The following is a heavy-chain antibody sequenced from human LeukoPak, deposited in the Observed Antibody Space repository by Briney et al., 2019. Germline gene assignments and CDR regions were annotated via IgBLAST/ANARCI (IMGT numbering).Heavy chain of an antibody. Sequence: KSSETLSLTCTVSGGSISSYYWSWIRQPPGKGLEWIGYIYYSGSTNYTPSLKSRVTISVDTSKNQFSLKLSSVTAADTAVYYCARDPIVGATENYFDYWGQGTLVTVSS. V-gene: IGHV4-59*01. CDR1: GGSISSYY. CDR2: IYYSGST. J-gene: IGHJ4*02. D-gene: IGHD1-26*01. CDR3: ARDPIVGATENYFDY.